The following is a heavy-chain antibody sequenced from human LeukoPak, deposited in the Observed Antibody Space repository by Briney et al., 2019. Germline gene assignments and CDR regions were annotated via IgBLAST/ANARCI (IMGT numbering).Heavy chain of an antibody. CDR1: GGSISSSSYY. CDR3: ARLGPLGMATIMGAFDI. D-gene: IGHD5-24*01. CDR2: IYYSGST. Sequence: PSETLSLTCTVSGGSISSSSYYWGWIRQPPGKGLEWIGSIYYSGSTYYNPSLKSRVTISVDTSKNQFSLKLSSVTAADTAVYYCARLGPLGMATIMGAFDIWGQGTMVTVSS. V-gene: IGHV4-39*01. J-gene: IGHJ3*02.